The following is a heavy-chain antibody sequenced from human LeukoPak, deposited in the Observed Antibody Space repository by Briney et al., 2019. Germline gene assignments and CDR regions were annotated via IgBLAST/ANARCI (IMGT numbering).Heavy chain of an antibody. CDR1: GYTFKNYW. CDR3: ARQLGRYCSGGSCSSIDS. CDR2: IYPSDSDT. D-gene: IGHD2-15*01. Sequence: GESLEISCKGSGYTFKNYWIGWVRQMPGKGLEYMGIIYPSDSDTKYSPSFQGQVTISADKSISTADLLWNSLKASDTAMYYCARQLGRYCSGGSCSSIDSWGQGTLVTVSS. J-gene: IGHJ5*01. V-gene: IGHV5-51*01.